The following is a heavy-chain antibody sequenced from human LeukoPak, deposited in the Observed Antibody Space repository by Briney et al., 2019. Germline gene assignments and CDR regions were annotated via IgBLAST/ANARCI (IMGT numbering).Heavy chain of an antibody. Sequence: GGSLRLSCAASGFTFSDYYINWVRQAPGKGLEWVGRIKSKTDGGTTDYAAPVKGRFTISRDDSKNTLYLQMNSLKTEDTAVYYCTTELPKDFDYWGQGTLVTVSS. CDR1: GFTFSDYY. CDR3: TTELPKDFDY. J-gene: IGHJ4*02. CDR2: IKSKTDGGTT. V-gene: IGHV3-15*01.